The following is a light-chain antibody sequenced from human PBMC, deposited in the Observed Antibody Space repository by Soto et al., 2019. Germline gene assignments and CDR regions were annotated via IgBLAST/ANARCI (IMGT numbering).Light chain of an antibody. CDR2: DAS. CDR1: QSINIW. J-gene: IGKJ1*01. CDR3: QQYNSYS. V-gene: IGKV1-5*01. Sequence: DIQMTQSPSTLSASVGDRVTITCRASQSINIWLAWYQQKPGKAPKLLIYDASSLQSGVPSRFSGSGSGTDFTLTISSLQPEDFATYYCQQYNSYSFGQGTKVDIK.